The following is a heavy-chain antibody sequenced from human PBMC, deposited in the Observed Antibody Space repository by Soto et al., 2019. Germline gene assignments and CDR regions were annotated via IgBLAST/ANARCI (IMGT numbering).Heavy chain of an antibody. CDR2: IYHSGST. J-gene: IGHJ4*02. Sequence: SETLSLTCAVSGASVTSVDYSWSWIRQPPGKGLEWIGYIYHSGSTYYNPSLKSRVSISIDTAQNQFSLKLNSLTAADTAVYYCARDPIFYYASSGYGGSYFDYWGQGSLVTFSS. CDR1: GASVTSVDYS. V-gene: IGHV4-30-2*05. D-gene: IGHD3-22*01. CDR3: ARDPIFYYASSGYGGSYFDY.